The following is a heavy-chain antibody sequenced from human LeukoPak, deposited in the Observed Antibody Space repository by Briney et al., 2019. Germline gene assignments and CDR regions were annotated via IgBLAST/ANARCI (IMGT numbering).Heavy chain of an antibody. CDR3: ARGACTGPNCRISPMDV. Sequence: PSETLSLTCTVSNGSISNYYWNWIRQAPGKGLEWIGFVDHSVTTDHNPFLKSRVIIAVDTSKNQFSLRLNAVTAADTAVYYCARGACTGPNCRISPMDVWGKGTTVTVSS. J-gene: IGHJ6*04. CDR1: NGSISNYY. CDR2: VDHSVTT. V-gene: IGHV4-59*01. D-gene: IGHD2-8*02.